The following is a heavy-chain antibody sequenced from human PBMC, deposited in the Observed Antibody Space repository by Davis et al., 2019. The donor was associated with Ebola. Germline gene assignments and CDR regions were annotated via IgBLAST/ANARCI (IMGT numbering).Heavy chain of an antibody. D-gene: IGHD6-13*01. J-gene: IGHJ4*02. CDR2: IYYSGST. V-gene: IGHV4-39*01. CDR1: GGSVTSSSYY. Sequence: PSETLSLTCTVSGGSVTSSSYYWGWIRQPPGKGLEWNGSIYYSGSTYYNPSLWSRVTISVDTSKNQFSLKVTSLTAADTAVYYCARRRGKAAAVEWGQGTLVTVSS. CDR3: ARRRGKAAAVE.